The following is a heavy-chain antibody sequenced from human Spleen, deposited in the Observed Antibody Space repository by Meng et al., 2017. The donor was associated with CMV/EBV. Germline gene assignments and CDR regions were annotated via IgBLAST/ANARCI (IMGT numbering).Heavy chain of an antibody. CDR3: ARVTDGYNPPSDY. Sequence: GESLKIPCAASGFTFSSYEMNWVRQAPGKGLEWVSYISGSGSTIYHADSVKGRFTISRDNAKKSLYLQMNSLRAEDTAVYYCARVTDGYNPPSDYWGQGTLVTVSS. D-gene: IGHD5-24*01. V-gene: IGHV3-48*03. J-gene: IGHJ4*02. CDR1: GFTFSSYE. CDR2: ISGSGSTI.